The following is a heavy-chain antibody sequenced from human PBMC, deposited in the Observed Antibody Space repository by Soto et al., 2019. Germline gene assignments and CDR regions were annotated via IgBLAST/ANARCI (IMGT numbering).Heavy chain of an antibody. J-gene: IGHJ6*02. CDR3: ARTSAGGKYYNGMDV. CDR1: GYSFTSYW. V-gene: IGHV5-51*01. Sequence: GESLKISCKGSGYSFTSYWIGWVRQMPGKGLEWMGIIYPGDSDTRYSPSFQGQVTISADKSISTAYLQWSSLKASDTATYYCARTSAGGKYYNGMDVWGQGITVTVSS. CDR2: IYPGDSDT. D-gene: IGHD6-13*01.